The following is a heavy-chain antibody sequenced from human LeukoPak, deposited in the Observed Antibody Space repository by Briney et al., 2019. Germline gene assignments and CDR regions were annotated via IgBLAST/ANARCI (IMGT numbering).Heavy chain of an antibody. V-gene: IGHV3-23*01. J-gene: IGHJ4*02. CDR1: GFTFSNYA. CDR3: AKRARYNSARATGFDS. Sequence: PGGSLRLSCAASGFTFSNYAMGWVRQAPGKGLEWVSTIRDSGAYGFYADSVKGRFTISRDNSNNLVYLQMNNLRAEDTAEYYCAKRARYNSARATGFDSWGQGTQVTVS. D-gene: IGHD6-19*01. CDR2: IRDSGAYG.